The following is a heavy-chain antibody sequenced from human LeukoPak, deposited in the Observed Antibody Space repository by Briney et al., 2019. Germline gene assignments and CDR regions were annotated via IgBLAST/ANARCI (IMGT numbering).Heavy chain of an antibody. Sequence: SETLSLTCTVSGGSISSYYWSWIRQPPGKGLEWFGYIYYSGSTNYNPSLKSRVTISVDTSKNQFSLKLSSVTAADTAVYYCAREKGIVGATRAFDIWGQGTMVTVSS. J-gene: IGHJ3*02. V-gene: IGHV4-59*01. CDR2: IYYSGST. D-gene: IGHD1-26*01. CDR1: GGSISSYY. CDR3: AREKGIVGATRAFDI.